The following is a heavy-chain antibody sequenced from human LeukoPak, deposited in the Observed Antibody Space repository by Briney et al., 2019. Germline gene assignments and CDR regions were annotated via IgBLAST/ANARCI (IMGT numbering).Heavy chain of an antibody. CDR2: ISGSGGNT. D-gene: IGHD5-18*01. Sequence: GGSLRLSCAASGFTFSSYAMSWVRQAPGKGLEWVSGISGSGGNTYYADSVKGRFIISRDNSKNTLYVQMNSLRPEDTAVYYCARDPKGGFSYGWGALDIWGQGTVVTVSS. CDR1: GFTFSSYA. CDR3: ARDPKGGFSYGWGALDI. V-gene: IGHV3-23*01. J-gene: IGHJ3*02.